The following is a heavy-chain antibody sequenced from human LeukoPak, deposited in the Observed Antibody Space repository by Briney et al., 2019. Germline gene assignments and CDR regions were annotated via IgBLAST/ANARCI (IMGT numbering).Heavy chain of an antibody. CDR1: GGSISSGSYY. Sequence: PSQTLSLTCTVSGGSISSGSYYWSWIRQPAGKGLEWIGRIYTSGSTNYNPSLKSRVTISVDTSKNQFSLKLSSVTAADTAVYYCASVRCSSTSCYDWVAVYWFDPWGQGTLVTVSS. J-gene: IGHJ5*02. V-gene: IGHV4-61*02. CDR2: IYTSGST. D-gene: IGHD2-2*01. CDR3: ASVRCSSTSCYDWVAVYWFDP.